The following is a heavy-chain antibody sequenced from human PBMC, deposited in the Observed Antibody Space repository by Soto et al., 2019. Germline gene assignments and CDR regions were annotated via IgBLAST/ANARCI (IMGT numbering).Heavy chain of an antibody. CDR1: GYSFTSYW. CDR3: ASYDFWSGPGLDAFDI. D-gene: IGHD3-3*01. V-gene: IGHV5-10-1*01. CDR2: IGPSDSYT. Sequence: GESLKISCKGSGYSFTSYWISWVRQMPGKGLEWMGRIGPSDSYTNYSPSFQGHVTISADKSISTAYLQWSSLKASDTAMYYCASYDFWSGPGLDAFDIWGQGTMVTVSS. J-gene: IGHJ3*02.